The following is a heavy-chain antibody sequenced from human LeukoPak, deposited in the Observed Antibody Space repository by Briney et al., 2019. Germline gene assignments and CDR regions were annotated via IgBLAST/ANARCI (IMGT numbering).Heavy chain of an antibody. CDR2: ISYDGSNK. Sequence: GGSLRLSCAASGLTFSSYGMHWFRKAPGKGLEWVAVISYDGSNKYYADSVKGRFTISRDNSKDTLYLQMNSLRAEDTAVYYCAKDGHTVTTSYYYGMDVWGQGTTVTVSS. V-gene: IGHV3-30*18. CDR1: GLTFSSYG. CDR3: AKDGHTVTTSYYYGMDV. J-gene: IGHJ6*02. D-gene: IGHD4-17*01.